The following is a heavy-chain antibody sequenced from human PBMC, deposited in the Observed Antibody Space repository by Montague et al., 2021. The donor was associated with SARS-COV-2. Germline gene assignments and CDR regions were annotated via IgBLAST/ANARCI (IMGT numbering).Heavy chain of an antibody. CDR1: GGSISSYY. V-gene: IGHV4-59*01. J-gene: IGHJ5*02. CDR3: ARDSGGSSPEDWLGFDP. Sequence: SETLSLTCTVSGGSISSYYWSWIRQPPGKGLEWIGYIYYSGSTNYNPSXXGRVTISVDTSKNQFSLKLSSVTAADTAVYYCARDSGGSSPEDWLGFDPWGQGTLVTVSS. D-gene: IGHD2-15*01. CDR2: IYYSGST.